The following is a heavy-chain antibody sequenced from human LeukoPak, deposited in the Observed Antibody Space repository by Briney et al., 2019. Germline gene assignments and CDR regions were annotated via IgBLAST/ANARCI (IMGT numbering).Heavy chain of an antibody. CDR1: GFTFSSYSMN. CDR3: ARHSNYASGSTAKGLFDY. J-gene: IGHJ4*02. V-gene: IGHV4-39*01. CDR2: VYYTGTT. Sequence: GSLRLSCAASGFTFSSYSMNWVRQPPGKGLEWVASVYYTGTTYYNPSLKSRVTIFVETSKNQVSLRLSSVTAADTAVYYCARHSNYASGSTAKGLFDYWGQGTLVSVSS. D-gene: IGHD3-10*01.